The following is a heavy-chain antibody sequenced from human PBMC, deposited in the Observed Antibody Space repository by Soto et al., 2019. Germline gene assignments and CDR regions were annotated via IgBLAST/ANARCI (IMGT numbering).Heavy chain of an antibody. CDR3: ARESATTHDGFDI. Sequence: QVQVVQSGAEVKKPGASVKVSCKTSGYTFTSYDISWVRQAPGQGLEWMGWISGYNGNTNYAQKLQGRVTMTTDTSTSTAYLELRSLRSDDTAVYYCARESATTHDGFDIWDQGTMVIVSS. CDR1: GYTFTSYD. CDR2: ISGYNGNT. D-gene: IGHD4-17*01. V-gene: IGHV1-18*01. J-gene: IGHJ3*02.